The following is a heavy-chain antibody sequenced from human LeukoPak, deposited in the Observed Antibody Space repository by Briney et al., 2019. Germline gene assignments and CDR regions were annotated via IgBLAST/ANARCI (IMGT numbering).Heavy chain of an antibody. CDR3: AKDLGSSGCFDY. J-gene: IGHJ4*02. D-gene: IGHD6-19*01. V-gene: IGHV3-30*02. Sequence: GGSLRLSCAASGFTFSSYGMHWVRQAPRKGLEWVAFIRYDGTNKYYADSVKGRFTISRDTSKNTLYLQMNSLRTEDTAVYYCAKDLGSSGCFDYWGQGTLVTVSS. CDR1: GFTFSSYG. CDR2: IRYDGTNK.